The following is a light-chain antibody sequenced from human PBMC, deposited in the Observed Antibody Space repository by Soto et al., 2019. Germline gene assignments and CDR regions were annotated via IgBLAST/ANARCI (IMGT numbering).Light chain of an antibody. CDR2: GNS. V-gene: IGLV1-40*01. CDR3: QSYVSSLSAVV. J-gene: IGLJ2*01. Sequence: QSVLTQPPSVSGAPGQRVTISCTGSSSNIGAGYEVHWYQQLPGTAPKLLVYGNSNRPSGVPDRFSGSKSGTSASLAITGLQAEDEAGYYCQSYVSSLSAVVFGGGTKLTVL. CDR1: SSNIGAGYE.